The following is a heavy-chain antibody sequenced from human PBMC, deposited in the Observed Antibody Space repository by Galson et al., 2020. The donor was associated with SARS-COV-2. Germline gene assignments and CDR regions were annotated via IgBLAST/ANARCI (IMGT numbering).Heavy chain of an antibody. CDR1: GFTFSSYS. J-gene: IGHJ4*02. Sequence: GSLRLSCAASGFTFSSYSMNWVRQAPGKGLEWVSSISSSSSYIYYADSVKGRFTISRDNAKNSLYLQMNSLRAEDTAVYYCARDRGITGTTSGDYWGQGTLVTVSS. CDR3: ARDRGITGTTSGDY. D-gene: IGHD1-7*01. CDR2: ISSSSSYI. V-gene: IGHV3-21*01.